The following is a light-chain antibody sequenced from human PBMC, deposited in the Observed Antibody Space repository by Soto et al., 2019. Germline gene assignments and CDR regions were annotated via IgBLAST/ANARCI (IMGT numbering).Light chain of an antibody. CDR1: QSVSSN. J-gene: IGKJ4*02. V-gene: IGKV3-15*01. CDR2: GAS. CDR3: QQYNNWPLT. Sequence: EIVMTQSPATLSVSPGERATLSCRASQSVSSNLAWYQQKPGQAPRLLIYGASTRATGIPARFSGSGSGTEFTITISSLQSEDFAVYSCQQYNNWPLTFGGGTRWIS.